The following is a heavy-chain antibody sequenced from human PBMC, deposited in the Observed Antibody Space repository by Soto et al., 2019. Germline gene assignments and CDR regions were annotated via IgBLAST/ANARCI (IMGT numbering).Heavy chain of an antibody. CDR3: ARESLRSLYCGGHCEWGTGFHS. J-gene: IGHJ1*01. V-gene: IGHV3-74*01. CDR2: INSDGRST. CDR1: GFTFSSYW. D-gene: IGHD2-21*02. Sequence: GGSLRLSCAASGFTFSSYWMHWVRQAPGKGLVWVSRINSDGRSTGYADSVEGRFTISRDNAKNTLYLQMNSLRGDDTAVYYCARESLRSLYCGGHCEWGTGFHSCGQGLLVTVSS.